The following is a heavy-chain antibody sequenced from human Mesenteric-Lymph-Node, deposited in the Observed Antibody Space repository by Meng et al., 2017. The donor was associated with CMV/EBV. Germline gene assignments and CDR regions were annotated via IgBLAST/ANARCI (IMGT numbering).Heavy chain of an antibody. D-gene: IGHD1-26*01. CDR3: ARDARYLDTYYYYAMDV. CDR2: ISSSSTTI. J-gene: IGHJ6*02. Sequence: GESLKISCAASGFTFSTYSMTWVRQAPGQGLEWVSYISSSSTTIYYADSVKGRFTISRDNAKNSLSLQMNSLRAEDTAVYYCARDARYLDTYYYYAMDVRGQGTTVTVSS. CDR1: GFTFSTYS. V-gene: IGHV3-48*04.